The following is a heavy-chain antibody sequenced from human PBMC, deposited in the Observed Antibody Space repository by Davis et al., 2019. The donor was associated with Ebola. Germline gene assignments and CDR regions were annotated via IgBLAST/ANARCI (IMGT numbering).Heavy chain of an antibody. Sequence: MPSETLSLTCAVYGGSFSGYYWGWIRQPPGKGLEWIGTTYYTGTTYYNPSLKSRVTISVDTSKNQFSLKLSSVTAAETAVYYCVRQGWQLGMDVWGKGATVTVSS. CDR1: GGSFSGYY. CDR2: TYYTGTT. J-gene: IGHJ6*04. CDR3: VRQGWQLGMDV. D-gene: IGHD2-15*01. V-gene: IGHV4-39*01.